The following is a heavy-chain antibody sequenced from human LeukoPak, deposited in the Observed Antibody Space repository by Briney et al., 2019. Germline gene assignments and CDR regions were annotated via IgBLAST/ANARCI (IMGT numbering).Heavy chain of an antibody. D-gene: IGHD4-17*01. CDR1: GYTFTGYY. CDR2: ISAYNGNT. V-gene: IGHV1-18*04. CDR3: ARVTDGDFYFDY. Sequence: GASVKVSCKASGYTFTGYYMHWVRQAPGQGLEWMGRISAYNGNTNYAQKLQGRVTMTTDTSTSTAYMELRSLRSDDTAVYYCARVTDGDFYFDYWGQGTLVTVSS. J-gene: IGHJ4*02.